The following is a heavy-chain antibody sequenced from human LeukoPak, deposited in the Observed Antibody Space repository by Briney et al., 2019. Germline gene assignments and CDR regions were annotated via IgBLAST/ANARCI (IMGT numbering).Heavy chain of an antibody. CDR3: ARASGFGLLGNWFDP. Sequence: ASVKVSCKASGYTFTGYYMHWVRQAPGQGLERMGWINPSSGGTNYAQKFQGRVTMTRDTSISTAYMELSRLRSDDTAGYYCARASGFGLLGNWFDPWGQGTLVTVSS. J-gene: IGHJ5*02. CDR1: GYTFTGYY. CDR2: INPSSGGT. D-gene: IGHD3-10*01. V-gene: IGHV1-2*02.